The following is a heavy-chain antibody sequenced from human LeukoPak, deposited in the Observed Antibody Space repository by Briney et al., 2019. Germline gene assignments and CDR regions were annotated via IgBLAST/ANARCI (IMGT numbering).Heavy chain of an antibody. D-gene: IGHD3-3*01. Sequence: KPLETLSLTCTVSGGSVSSGSYYWSWIRQPPGKGLEWIGYIYYSGSTNYNPSLKSRVTISVDTSKNQFSLKLSSVTAADTAVYYCARDSIETRNTIFGVVTPVRFDYWGQGTLVTVSS. CDR1: GGSVSSGSYY. CDR2: IYYSGST. J-gene: IGHJ4*02. V-gene: IGHV4-61*01. CDR3: ARDSIETRNTIFGVVTPVRFDY.